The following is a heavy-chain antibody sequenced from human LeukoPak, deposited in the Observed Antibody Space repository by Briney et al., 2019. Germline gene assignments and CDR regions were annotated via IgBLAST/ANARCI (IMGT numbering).Heavy chain of an antibody. CDR1: GFTFSSYS. J-gene: IGHJ4*02. D-gene: IGHD3-22*01. CDR3: ARAPAYYYDSSGLN. CDR2: ISSSSSYI. V-gene: IGHV3-21*01. Sequence: GGSLRRSCAASGFTFSSYSMNWVRQAPGKGLEWVSSISSSSSYIYYADSVKGRFTISRDNAKNSLYLQMNSLRAEDTAVYYCARAPAYYYDSSGLNWGQGTLVTVSS.